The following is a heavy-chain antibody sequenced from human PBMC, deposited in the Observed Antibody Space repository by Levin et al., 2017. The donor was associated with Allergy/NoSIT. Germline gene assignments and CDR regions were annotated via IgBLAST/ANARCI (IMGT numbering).Heavy chain of an antibody. Sequence: PGESLKISCSGYSFTSYWIGWVRQMPGKGLEWMGIISPGDSDTRYSPSFQGQVTISADKSISTAYLQWSSLKASDTAMYYCARTVTLRVRGLIIPYYFDYWGQGTLVTVSS. D-gene: IGHD3-10*01. J-gene: IGHJ4*02. V-gene: IGHV5-51*01. CDR2: ISPGDSDT. CDR1: GYSFTSYW. CDR3: ARTVTLRVRGLIIPYYFDY.